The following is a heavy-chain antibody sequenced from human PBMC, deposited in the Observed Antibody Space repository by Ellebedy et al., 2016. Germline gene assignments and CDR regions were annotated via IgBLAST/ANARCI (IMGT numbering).Heavy chain of an antibody. D-gene: IGHD2-15*01. V-gene: IGHV1-18*01. CDR3: ARHRVWYGDDASDI. CDR1: GFSFTSHG. J-gene: IGHJ3*02. Sequence: ASVKVSCXTSGFSFTSHGFSWVRQAPGQGLEWMGWINPHRGDTKYSQKFQGRVTLTTDSSTKTAYMELRSLRSDDTAVYYCARHRVWYGDDASDIWGQGTMVTVSS. CDR2: INPHRGDT.